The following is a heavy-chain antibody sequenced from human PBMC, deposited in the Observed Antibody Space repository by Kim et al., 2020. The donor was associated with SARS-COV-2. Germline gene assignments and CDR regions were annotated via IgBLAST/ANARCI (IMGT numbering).Heavy chain of an antibody. D-gene: IGHD3-10*01. Sequence: SRVTISVDTSKYQFSLKLSSVTAADTAVYYCARDRTYGSGSYYNRNWFDPWGQGTLVTVSS. J-gene: IGHJ5*02. CDR3: ARDRTYGSGSYYNRNWFDP. V-gene: IGHV4-34*01.